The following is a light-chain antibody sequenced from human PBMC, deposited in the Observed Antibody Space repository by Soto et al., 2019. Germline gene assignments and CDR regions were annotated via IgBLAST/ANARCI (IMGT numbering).Light chain of an antibody. CDR1: QSVSSN. CDR3: QQYNNWPT. J-gene: IGKJ1*01. Sequence: EIVMTQSPATLSVSPGERATLSCRASQSVSSNLAWYQQKPGQAPRLLIYGASTRATGIPARFSGSGSGTEFTITISRLQAEDVAVYYCQQYNNWPTFGQGTKVEIK. CDR2: GAS. V-gene: IGKV3-15*01.